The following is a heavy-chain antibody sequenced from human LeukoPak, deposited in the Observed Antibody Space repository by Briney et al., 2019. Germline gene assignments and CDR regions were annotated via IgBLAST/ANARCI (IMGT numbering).Heavy chain of an antibody. CDR3: ARGPYYGILTDHPYYFDY. CDR1: GYTFTGYY. J-gene: IGHJ4*02. CDR2: INPNSGGT. D-gene: IGHD3-9*01. V-gene: IGHV1-2*04. Sequence: GASVKVSCKASGYTFTGYYMHWVRQAPGQGLEWMGWINPNSGGTNYAQKFQGWVTMTRDTSISTAYMELSRLRSDDTAVYYCARGPYYGILTDHPYYFDYWGQGTLVTVSS.